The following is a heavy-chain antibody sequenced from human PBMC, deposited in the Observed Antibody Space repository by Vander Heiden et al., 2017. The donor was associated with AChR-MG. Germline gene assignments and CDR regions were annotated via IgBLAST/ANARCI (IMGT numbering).Heavy chain of an antibody. Sequence: EVQRVESGGGLVQPGGSLRLSCAASVFTFSSHWMSLVRQAPGKGLEWVANIKQDGSEKYYVDSVKGRFTISRDNAKNSLYLQMNSLRAEDTAVYYCARAVVRGVHYYYGMDVWGQGTTVTVSS. CDR3: ARAVVRGVHYYYGMDV. V-gene: IGHV3-7*01. CDR2: IKQDGSEK. J-gene: IGHJ6*02. D-gene: IGHD3-10*01. CDR1: VFTFSSHW.